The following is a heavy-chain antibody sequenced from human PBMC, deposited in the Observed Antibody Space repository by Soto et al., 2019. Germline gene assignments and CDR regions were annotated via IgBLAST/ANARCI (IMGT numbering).Heavy chain of an antibody. D-gene: IGHD3-10*01. CDR2: ISWNSVSI. CDR1: GFSFNDYG. Sequence: GGSLRLSCAASGFSFNDYGMHWVRQAPGKGLEWVSSISWNSVSIGYADSVKGRFTISRDNAKNSLYLQVNTLRAEDTALYYCAKDMENGYNPYYYYGMDVWGQGTTVTVSS. V-gene: IGHV3-9*01. J-gene: IGHJ6*02. CDR3: AKDMENGYNPYYYYGMDV.